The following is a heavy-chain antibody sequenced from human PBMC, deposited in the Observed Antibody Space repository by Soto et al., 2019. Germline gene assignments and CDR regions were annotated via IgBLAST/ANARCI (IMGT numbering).Heavy chain of an antibody. J-gene: IGHJ6*02. D-gene: IGHD6-6*01. V-gene: IGHV3-30-3*01. Sequence: GGSLRLSCAASGFTFSSYAMHWVRQAPGKGLEWVAVISYDGSNKYYADSVKGRFTISRDNSKNTLYLQMNSLRAEDTAVYYCARDTGRGIAAPTGGRPNYYYYGMDVWGQGTTVTVSS. CDR2: ISYDGSNK. CDR1: GFTFSSYA. CDR3: ARDTGRGIAAPTGGRPNYYYYGMDV.